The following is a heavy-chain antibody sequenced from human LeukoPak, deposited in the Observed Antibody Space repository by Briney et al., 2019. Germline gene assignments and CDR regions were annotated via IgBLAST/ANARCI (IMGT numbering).Heavy chain of an antibody. CDR3: ARDLWGSSSPPDY. CDR1: GYTFTGYY. D-gene: IGHD6-6*01. J-gene: IGHJ4*02. Sequence: GASVKVSCKASGYTFTGYYMHWVRQAPGQGLEWMGWINPNSGGTNYAQKFQGRVTMTRDTSISTAYMELSRLRSDDTAVYYCARDLWGSSSPPDYWGQGTLVTVSS. V-gene: IGHV1-2*02. CDR2: INPNSGGT.